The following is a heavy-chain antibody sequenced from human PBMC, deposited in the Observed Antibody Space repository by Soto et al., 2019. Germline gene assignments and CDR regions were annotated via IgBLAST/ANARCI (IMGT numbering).Heavy chain of an antibody. Sequence: SPTLSLTCAGSGYSISSGYYWGWLRQPPGKGLEWIGSIYHGGSTYYNPSLNSRVTLSIDMTNNHVSLILNSVTAADTAVYYCAVPGLWGYDGRYHFDYWGQGTLVTVSS. D-gene: IGHD5-12*01. V-gene: IGHV4-38-2*01. CDR1: GYSISSGYY. CDR3: AVPGLWGYDGRYHFDY. J-gene: IGHJ4*02. CDR2: IYHGGST.